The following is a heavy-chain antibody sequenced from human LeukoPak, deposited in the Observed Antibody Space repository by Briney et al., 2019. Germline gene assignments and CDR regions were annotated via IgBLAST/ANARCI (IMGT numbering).Heavy chain of an antibody. J-gene: IGHJ4*02. Sequence: APVKGNCKSSKNTYSSYAMRWMRQVPGKWLEWVREIIPIFGTANYEQKFQGRVTITADESTSTAYMELSSLRSEDTAVYYCARVRRYDSSGYYLLYWGQGTLVTDSS. D-gene: IGHD3-22*01. V-gene: IGHV1-69*01. CDR3: ARVRRYDSSGYYLLY. CDR1: KNTYSSYA. CDR2: IIPIFGTA.